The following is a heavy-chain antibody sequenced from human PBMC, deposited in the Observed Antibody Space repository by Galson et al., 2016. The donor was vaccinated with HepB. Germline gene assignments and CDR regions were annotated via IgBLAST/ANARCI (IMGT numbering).Heavy chain of an antibody. CDR3: ARLGYSSGGGCYSSYHFYGMDV. CDR2: IYPGDSDT. V-gene: IGHV5-51*01. CDR1: GYSFTRYW. Sequence: QSGAAVKKPGESLTISCTGSGYSFTRYWIGWVRQMPGKGLEWMGSIYPGDSDTRYSTSFQGQVTISADKSSSTADLQWSSLKASDTAMYYCARLGYSSGGGCYSSYHFYGMDVWGQGTTVTVSS. D-gene: IGHD2-15*01. J-gene: IGHJ6*02.